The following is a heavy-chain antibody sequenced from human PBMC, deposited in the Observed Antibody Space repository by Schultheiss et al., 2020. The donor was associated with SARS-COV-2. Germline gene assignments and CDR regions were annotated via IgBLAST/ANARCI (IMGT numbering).Heavy chain of an antibody. CDR3: ARAVEYSSPFDY. D-gene: IGHD6-6*01. J-gene: IGHJ4*02. CDR1: GGSFSGYY. V-gene: IGHV4-34*01. Sequence: SETMSLTCAVYGGSFSGYYWSWIRQPPGKGLEWIGEINHSGSTNYNPSLKSRVTMSVDTSKNQFSLKLSSVTAADTAVYYCARAVEYSSPFDYWGQGTLVTVSS. CDR2: INHSGST.